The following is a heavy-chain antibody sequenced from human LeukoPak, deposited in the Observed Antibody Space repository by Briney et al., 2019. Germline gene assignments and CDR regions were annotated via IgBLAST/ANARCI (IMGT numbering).Heavy chain of an antibody. CDR3: ARGRGCSSMSCYPDY. CDR1: GFTFSSFA. V-gene: IGHV3-21*01. Sequence: GGSLRLSCSASGFTFSSFAMHWVRQAPGKGLEWVSSISPSRSYIYYADSVKGRFTISRDNAKNSLYLQMNSLRAEDTAVYYCARGRGCSSMSCYPDYWGQGTLVTVSS. CDR2: ISPSRSYI. J-gene: IGHJ4*02. D-gene: IGHD2-2*01.